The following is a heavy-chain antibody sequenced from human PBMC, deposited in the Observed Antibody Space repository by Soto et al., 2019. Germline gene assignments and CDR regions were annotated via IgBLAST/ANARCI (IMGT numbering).Heavy chain of an antibody. CDR3: ARGDCVGGTCYSLAGSFYYYMDV. V-gene: IGHV3-74*01. Sequence: EVKLVESGGGLVQPGGSLRLSCAASGFTFSNYWMYLVRQAPGKGLLWVSRINSDGSVSSYADSVKGRLTISRDNVKNTLYLQMNSLRAEDTAVYYCARGDCVGGTCYSLAGSFYYYMDVWGKVTTVTVFS. J-gene: IGHJ6*03. CDR2: INSDGSVS. CDR1: GFTFSNYW. D-gene: IGHD2-15*01.